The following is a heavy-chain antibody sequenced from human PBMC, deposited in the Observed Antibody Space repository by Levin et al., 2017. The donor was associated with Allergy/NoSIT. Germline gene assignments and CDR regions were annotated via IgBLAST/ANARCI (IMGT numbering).Heavy chain of an antibody. V-gene: IGHV3-21*01. CDR1: GFTFRDYT. D-gene: IGHD2-15*01. J-gene: IGHJ3*02. CDR3: AREWSGDAFDI. CDR2: ISSSSSYI. Sequence: LSLPCAASGFTFRDYTMNWVRQAPGKGLEWVSSISSSSSYIYYADSVKGRFSISRDNAKNSLFLQMNSLRADDTAVYYCAREWSGDAFDIWGQGTMVTVSS.